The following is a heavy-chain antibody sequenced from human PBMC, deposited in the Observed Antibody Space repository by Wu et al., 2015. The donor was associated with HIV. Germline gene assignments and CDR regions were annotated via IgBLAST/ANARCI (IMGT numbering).Heavy chain of an antibody. D-gene: IGHD2-15*01. CDR3: ARDLCSGGSCYTSSTTFGY. J-gene: IGHJ4*02. Sequence: QVQLVQSGAEVKKPGSSVKVSCKASGGTFSSYAISWVRQAPGQGLEWMGGIIPIFGTANYAQKFQGRVTITADESTSTAYMELSSLRSEDTAVYYCARDLCSGGSCYTSSTTFGYWGQGTLVTVSS. CDR2: IIPIFGTA. V-gene: IGHV1-69*12. CDR1: GGTFSSYA.